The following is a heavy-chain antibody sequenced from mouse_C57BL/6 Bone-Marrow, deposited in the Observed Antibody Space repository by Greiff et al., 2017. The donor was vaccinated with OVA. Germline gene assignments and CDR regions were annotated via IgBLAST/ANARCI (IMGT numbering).Heavy chain of an antibody. D-gene: IGHD3-1*01. CDR3: ARGGLLLPFAY. Sequence: VQLQQPGAELVRPGSSVKLSCKASGYTFTSYWMDWVKQRPGQGLEWIGNIYPSDSETHYNQKFKDKATLTVDKSSSTAYMQLSSLTSEDSAVYYCARGGLLLPFAYWGQGTLVTVSA. J-gene: IGHJ3*01. V-gene: IGHV1-61*01. CDR2: IYPSDSET. CDR1: GYTFTSYW.